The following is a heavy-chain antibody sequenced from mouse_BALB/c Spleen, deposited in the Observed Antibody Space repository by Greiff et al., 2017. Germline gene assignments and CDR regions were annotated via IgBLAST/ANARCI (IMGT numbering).Heavy chain of an antibody. Sequence: EVKLQESGPGLVKPSQTVSLTCTVTGISITTGNYRWSWIRQFPGNKLEWIGYIYYSGTITYNPSLTSRTTITRDTSKNQFFLEMNSLTAEDTATYYCARDGGDYEYYAMDYWGQGTSVTVSS. D-gene: IGHD2-4*01. CDR2: IYYSGTI. J-gene: IGHJ4*01. CDR1: GISITTGNYR. CDR3: ARDGGDYEYYAMDY. V-gene: IGHV3-5*02.